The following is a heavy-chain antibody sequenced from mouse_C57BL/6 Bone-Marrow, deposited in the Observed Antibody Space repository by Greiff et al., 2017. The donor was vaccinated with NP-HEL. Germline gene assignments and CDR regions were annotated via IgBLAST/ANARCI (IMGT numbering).Heavy chain of an antibody. V-gene: IGHV8-12*01. CDR2: IYWDDDK. D-gene: IGHD1-1*01. Sequence: QVTLKVSGPGILQSSQTLSLTCSFSGFSLSTSGMGVSWIRQPSGKGLEWLAHIYWDDDKRYNPPLKSRLTISKYTSRNHVFLKITSVDTADTATFCCARSYYGSRSFDYWGQVTTRTVSS. CDR1: GFSLSTSGMG. J-gene: IGHJ2*01. CDR3: ARSYYGSRSFDY.